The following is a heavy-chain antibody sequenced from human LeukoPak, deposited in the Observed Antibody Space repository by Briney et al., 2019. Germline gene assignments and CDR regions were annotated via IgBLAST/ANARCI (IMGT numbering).Heavy chain of an antibody. Sequence: SETLSLTCTVSGGSIGSGGYYWSWIRQPPGKGLEWIGYIYYSGSTNYNPSLKSRVTISVDTSKNQFSLKLSSVTAADTAVYYCARDIVVVPAAIYYFDYWGQGTLVTVSS. CDR1: GGSIGSGGYY. J-gene: IGHJ4*02. CDR3: ARDIVVVPAAIYYFDY. V-gene: IGHV4-61*08. CDR2: IYYSGST. D-gene: IGHD2-2*01.